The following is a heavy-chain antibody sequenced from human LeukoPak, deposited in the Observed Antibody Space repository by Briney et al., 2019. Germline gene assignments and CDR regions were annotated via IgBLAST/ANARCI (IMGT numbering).Heavy chain of an antibody. J-gene: IGHJ3*01. CDR1: GFTFSDYA. Sequence: HSGGSLRLSCAASGFTFSDYAMHWVRQAPGKGLEWVAVLSYGGTNKYYADSVKGRFTISRDNSKNTMFLQMNCLRAEDTAVYHCARDRSGYANDAFDFWGQGTMVTVSS. V-gene: IGHV3-30-3*01. CDR2: LSYGGTNK. D-gene: IGHD3-3*01. CDR3: ARDRSGYANDAFDF.